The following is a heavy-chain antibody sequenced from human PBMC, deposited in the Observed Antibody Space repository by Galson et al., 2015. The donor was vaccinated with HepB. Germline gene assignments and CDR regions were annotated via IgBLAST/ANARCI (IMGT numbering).Heavy chain of an antibody. CDR2: ISGSDDGT. J-gene: IGHJ4*02. V-gene: IGHV3-23*01. Sequence: SLRLSCAASGFTFSTYAMSWVRQTPGKGLEWVAAISGSDDGTYHAASVRGRFTISRDDSKNTLYLQMNRLRAEDTATYYCAKIPRTGVVARPGFDYWGQGTLVTVSS. D-gene: IGHD3-22*01. CDR3: AKIPRTGVVARPGFDY. CDR1: GFTFSTYA.